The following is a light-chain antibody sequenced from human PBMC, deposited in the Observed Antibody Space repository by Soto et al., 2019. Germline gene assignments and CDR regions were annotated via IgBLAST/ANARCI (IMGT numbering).Light chain of an antibody. Sequence: EIVMTQSPASLSVSPGDRATLSCRASQSVSSYLAWYQQKPGQAPRLLIYGASSRATGIPDRFSGSGSGTDFTLTISRLEPEDFAVYYCQQYGSSPLTVGQGGRLAIK. J-gene: IGKJ5*01. CDR2: GAS. CDR3: QQYGSSPLT. CDR1: QSVSSY. V-gene: IGKV3-20*01.